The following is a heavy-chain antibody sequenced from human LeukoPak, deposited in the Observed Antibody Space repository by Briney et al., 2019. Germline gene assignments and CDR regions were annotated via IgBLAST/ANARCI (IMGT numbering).Heavy chain of an antibody. D-gene: IGHD3-10*01. Sequence: ASVKVSCKASGYTFTSYDINWVRQATGQGLEWMGWISAYNGNTNYAQKLQGRVTMTTDTSTSTAYMELRSLRSDDTAVYYCARVGGGFWFGELSGSNWFDPWGQGTLVTVSS. V-gene: IGHV1-18*01. CDR1: GYTFTSYD. CDR2: ISAYNGNT. CDR3: ARVGGGFWFGELSGSNWFDP. J-gene: IGHJ5*02.